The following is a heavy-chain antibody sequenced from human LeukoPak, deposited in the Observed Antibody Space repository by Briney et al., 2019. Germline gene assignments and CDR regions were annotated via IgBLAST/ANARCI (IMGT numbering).Heavy chain of an antibody. D-gene: IGHD4-17*01. V-gene: IGHV4-59*01. CDR2: IYYSGST. CDR3: ARDYGLGAFDI. CDR1: GGSISSYY. J-gene: IGHJ3*02. Sequence: SETLSLTCTVSGGSISSYYWSWIRQPPGKGLEWIGYIYYSGSTNYNPSLKSRVTISVDTSKNQFSLKLSSVTAADTAVYYCARDYGLGAFDIWGQGTMVTASS.